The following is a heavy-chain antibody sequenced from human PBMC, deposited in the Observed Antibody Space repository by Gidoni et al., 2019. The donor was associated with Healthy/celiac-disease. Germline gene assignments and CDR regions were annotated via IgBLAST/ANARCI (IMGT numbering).Heavy chain of an antibody. CDR1: GYTFTGYY. D-gene: IGHD3-3*01. CDR2: INPNSGGT. Sequence: QVQLVQSGAEVKKPGASVTVSCKASGYTFTGYYMHWVRQAPGQGLEWMGWINPNSGGTNYAQKFQGRVTMTRDTSISTAYMELSRLRSDDTAVYYCARDFVKDFWSGYYPDYWGQGTLVTVSS. J-gene: IGHJ4*02. V-gene: IGHV1-2*02. CDR3: ARDFVKDFWSGYYPDY.